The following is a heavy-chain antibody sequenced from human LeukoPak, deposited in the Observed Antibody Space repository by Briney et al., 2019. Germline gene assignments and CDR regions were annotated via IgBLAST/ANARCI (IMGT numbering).Heavy chain of an antibody. V-gene: IGHV1-24*01. CDR2: FDPEDGET. D-gene: IGHD1-20*01. Sequence: PGASVKVSCKVSGYTLTALSMHWVRQAPGKGLEWMGGFDPEDGETIYAQKFQGRVTMTEDASTDTAYMELSSLRSEDTAVYYCATEGFGTHNWNYNDYWGQGTLVTVSS. CDR1: GYTLTALS. CDR3: ATEGFGTHNWNYNDY. J-gene: IGHJ4*02.